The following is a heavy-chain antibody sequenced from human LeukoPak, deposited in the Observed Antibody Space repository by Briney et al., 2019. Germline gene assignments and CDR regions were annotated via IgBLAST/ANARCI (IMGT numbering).Heavy chain of an antibody. CDR3: AAHEGAT. V-gene: IGHV4-59*12. CDR2: IYYSGST. CDR1: GGSISSYY. J-gene: IGHJ3*01. D-gene: IGHD4/OR15-4a*01. Sequence: SETLSLTCTVSGGSISSYYWSWIRQPPGKGLEWIGYIYYSGSTYYNPSLKSRVTISVDRSKNQFSLKLSSVTAADTAVYYCAAHEGATWGQGTMVTVSS.